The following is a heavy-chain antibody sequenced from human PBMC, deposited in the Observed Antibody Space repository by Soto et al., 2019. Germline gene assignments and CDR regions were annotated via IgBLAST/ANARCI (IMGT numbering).Heavy chain of an antibody. D-gene: IGHD1-26*01. Sequence: GGSLRLSCAASGFTFSSYAMHWVRQAPGKGLEYVSAISGNGGSTYYADSVKGRFTISRDNSKNTLYLQMSSLRAEDTAVYYCVKRLFSNSSGSSVGAFDIWGQGTMVTVSS. J-gene: IGHJ3*02. CDR2: ISGNGGST. V-gene: IGHV3-64D*08. CDR1: GFTFSSYA. CDR3: VKRLFSNSSGSSVGAFDI.